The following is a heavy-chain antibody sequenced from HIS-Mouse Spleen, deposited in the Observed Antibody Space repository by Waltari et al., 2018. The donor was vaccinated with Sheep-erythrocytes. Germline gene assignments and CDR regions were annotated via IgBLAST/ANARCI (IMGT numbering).Heavy chain of an antibody. D-gene: IGHD5-18*01. CDR1: GGSISSSSYY. V-gene: IGHV4-39*01. Sequence: QLQLQESGPGLVKPSETLSLTCTVSGGSISSSSYYWGWIRQPPGKGLEWIGSIYYSGSTYYNPSLKSRVTISVDTSENQFSLKLSSVTAADTAVYYCARHKDTAMVHFDYWGQGTLVTVSS. CDR2: IYYSGST. J-gene: IGHJ4*02. CDR3: ARHKDTAMVHFDY.